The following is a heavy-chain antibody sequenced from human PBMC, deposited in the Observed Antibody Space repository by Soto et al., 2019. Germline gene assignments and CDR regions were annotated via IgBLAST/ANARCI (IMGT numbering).Heavy chain of an antibody. J-gene: IGHJ6*02. CDR1: GGSIRSGDYY. CDR3: ARDDYYYDSGGGMDV. V-gene: IGHV4-30-4*01. D-gene: IGHD3-22*01. CDR2: IYYSGST. Sequence: SETLSLTCTVSGGSIRSGDYYWSWIRQPPGKGLEWIGYIYYSGSTYYNPSPKSRVTISVDTSKNQFSLKLSSVTAADTAVYYCARDDYYYDSGGGMDVWGQGTTVTVSS.